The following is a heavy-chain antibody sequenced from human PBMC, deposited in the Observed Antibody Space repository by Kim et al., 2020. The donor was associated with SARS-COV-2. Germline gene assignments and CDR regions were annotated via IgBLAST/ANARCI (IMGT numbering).Heavy chain of an antibody. J-gene: IGHJ6*02. CDR3: ARGNDSSGYYYGMDV. Sequence: GGSLRLSCAASGFTFSSYSMNWVRQAPGKGLEWVSSISSSSSYIYYADSVKGRFTISRDNAKNSLYLQMNSLRAEDTAVYYCARGNDSSGYYYGMDVWGQGTTVTVSS. CDR1: GFTFSSYS. V-gene: IGHV3-21*01. D-gene: IGHD3-22*01. CDR2: ISSSSSYI.